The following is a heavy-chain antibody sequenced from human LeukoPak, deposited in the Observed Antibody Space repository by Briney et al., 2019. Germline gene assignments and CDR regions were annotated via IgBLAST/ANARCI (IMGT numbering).Heavy chain of an antibody. CDR3: TTGRSY. CDR2: ITSKTDGGTT. CDR1: GLTFSNAW. V-gene: IGHV3-15*01. Sequence: PGGSLRLSCLVSGLTFSNAWMSWVRQAPGKGLEWVGRITSKTDGGTTDYAAPVKGRFTISRDDSKNTLYLQMNSLKAEDTAVYYCTTGRSYWGQGTLVTVSS. J-gene: IGHJ4*02.